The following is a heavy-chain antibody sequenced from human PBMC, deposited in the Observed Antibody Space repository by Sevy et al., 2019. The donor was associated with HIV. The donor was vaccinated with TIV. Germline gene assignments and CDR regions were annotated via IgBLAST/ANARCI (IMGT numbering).Heavy chain of an antibody. CDR3: ATKGGFWSGYQYFDS. D-gene: IGHD3-3*01. CDR2: IKSQSDGGTI. J-gene: IGHJ4*02. CDR1: GFTFSNAW. V-gene: IGHV3-15*07. Sequence: GGSLRLSCTASGFTFSNAWMNWVRQAPGKGLEWVGRIKSQSDGGTIDYAAPVKGRFTISREDSKNTLFLQMNSLRSEDTAVYYCATKGGFWSGYQYFDSWGQGTLVTVS.